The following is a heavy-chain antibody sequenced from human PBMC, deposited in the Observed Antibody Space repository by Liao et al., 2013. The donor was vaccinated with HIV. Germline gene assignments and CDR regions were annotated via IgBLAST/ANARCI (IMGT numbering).Heavy chain of an antibody. CDR1: GDSITSISYY. CDR2: IDTRGST. V-gene: IGHV4-61*02. CDR3: ARAPRGNGYYFDS. Sequence: QVQLQESGPGLVKPSQTLSLTCAVSGDSITSISYYWSWVRQPAGKGLEWIGRIDTRGSTIYNPSLQSRVTISVDTSKNQFSLSLRSVTAADTAVYYCARAPRGNGYYFDSWGQGNLVTVSS. J-gene: IGHJ4*02. D-gene: IGHD2-8*01.